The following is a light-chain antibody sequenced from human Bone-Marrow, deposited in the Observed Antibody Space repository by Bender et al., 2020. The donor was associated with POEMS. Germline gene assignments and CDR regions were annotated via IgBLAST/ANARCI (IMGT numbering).Light chain of an antibody. J-gene: IGLJ2*01. Sequence: LTQPPSVSVAPGQTARITCGRDNIAGNTVHWYQHLPGAAPQLLIDRNNQRPAGVPDRFSGSKSGTSASMAISGLRSEDEADYYCAAWDDNLSGVLFGGGTKLTVL. CDR2: RNN. V-gene: IGLV1-47*01. CDR3: AAWDDNLSGVL. CDR1: RDNIAGNT.